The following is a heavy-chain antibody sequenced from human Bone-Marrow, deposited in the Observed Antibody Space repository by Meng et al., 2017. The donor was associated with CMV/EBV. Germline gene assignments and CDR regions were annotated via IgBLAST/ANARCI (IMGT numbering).Heavy chain of an antibody. D-gene: IGHD2-15*01. CDR3: VRAGSGFYSVDFDY. V-gene: IGHV3-7*01. Sequence: GGSLRLSCAASGFSISNYWMSWVRRAPGKGLEWVANIKEDRSEMYYVDSVRGRFTISRDNAKNSLYLQMNSLRAEDTAVYYCVRAGSGFYSVDFDYWGQGTLVTVSS. CDR2: IKEDRSEM. J-gene: IGHJ4*02. CDR1: GFSISNYW.